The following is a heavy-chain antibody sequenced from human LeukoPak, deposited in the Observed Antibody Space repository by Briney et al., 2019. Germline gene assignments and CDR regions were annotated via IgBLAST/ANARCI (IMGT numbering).Heavy chain of an antibody. J-gene: IGHJ4*02. CDR3: AKGSATVTTGDYFDY. D-gene: IGHD4-17*01. CDR1: GFTFSSYA. CDR2: ISGSGGST. Sequence: PGGSLRLSCAASGFTFSSYAMSWVRQAPGKGLEWVSAISGSGGSTYYADSVKGRFTISRDNSKNTLCLQMNSLRAEDTAVYYCAKGSATVTTGDYFDYWGQGTLVTVSS. V-gene: IGHV3-23*01.